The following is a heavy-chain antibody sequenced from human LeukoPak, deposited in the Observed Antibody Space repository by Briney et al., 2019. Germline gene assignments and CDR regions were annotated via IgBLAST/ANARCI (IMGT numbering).Heavy chain of an antibody. V-gene: IGHV3-48*03. Sequence: GWSVRLSCAASGFTFRSYEMNWVRQAPGEGLEGLSYISSSGSTIYYADSVKGRFTISRDNAKNSLYLQMNSLRAEDTAVYYCARNYYGMDVWGQGTTVTVSS. CDR2: ISSSGSTI. CDR1: GFTFRSYE. J-gene: IGHJ6*02. CDR3: ARNYYGMDV.